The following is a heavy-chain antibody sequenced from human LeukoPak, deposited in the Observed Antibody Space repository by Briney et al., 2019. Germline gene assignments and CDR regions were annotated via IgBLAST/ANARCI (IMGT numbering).Heavy chain of an antibody. CDR1: GFIFSIYS. Sequence: GGSLRLSCAASGFIFSIYSMNWVRQAPGKGLEWVSSISSTGTYIYYADSVKGRFTISRDNAKNSLYLQMISLKTEDTAVYYCTTVSPQWLVLSAYYYYGMDVWGQGTTVTVSS. V-gene: IGHV3-21*03. J-gene: IGHJ6*02. CDR2: ISSTGTYI. CDR3: TTVSPQWLVLSAYYYYGMDV. D-gene: IGHD6-19*01.